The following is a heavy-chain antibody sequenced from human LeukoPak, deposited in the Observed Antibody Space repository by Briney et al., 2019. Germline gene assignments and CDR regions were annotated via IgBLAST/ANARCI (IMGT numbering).Heavy chain of an antibody. D-gene: IGHD3-16*01. CDR2: MNPNSGNT. J-gene: IGHJ4*02. CDR3: ARIKVRLRLGETSGFDY. CDR1: GYTFTSYD. V-gene: IGHV1-8*01. Sequence: GASVKVSCKASGYTFTSYDINWVRQATGQGLEWMGWMNPNSGNTGYAQKFQGRVTMTRNTSISKAYMELSSLRSEDTAVYYCARIKVRLRLGETSGFDYWGQGTLVTVSS.